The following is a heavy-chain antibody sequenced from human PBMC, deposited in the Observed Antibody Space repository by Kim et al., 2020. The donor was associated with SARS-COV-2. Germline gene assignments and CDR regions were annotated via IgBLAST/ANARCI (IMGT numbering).Heavy chain of an antibody. CDR3: ARVEGAFDI. J-gene: IGHJ3*02. V-gene: IGHV3-30*01. CDR2: SNK. Sequence: SNKYYADSVKGRFTISRDNSKNTLYLQMNSLRAEDTAVYYCARVEGAFDIWGQGTMVTVSS.